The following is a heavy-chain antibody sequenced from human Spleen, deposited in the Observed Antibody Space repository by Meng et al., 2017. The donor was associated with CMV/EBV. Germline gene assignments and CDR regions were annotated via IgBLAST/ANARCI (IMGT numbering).Heavy chain of an antibody. D-gene: IGHD6-6*01. CDR3: ARVRAARKTLGFDP. CDR2: INHSGST. V-gene: IGHV4-39*07. J-gene: IGHJ5*02. CDR1: GGSISSSSYY. Sequence: SGGSISSSSYYWAWIRQPPGKGLEWIGEINHSGSTNYNPSLKSRVTISVDTSKNQFSLKLSSVTAADTAVYYCARVRAARKTLGFDPWGQGTLVTVSS.